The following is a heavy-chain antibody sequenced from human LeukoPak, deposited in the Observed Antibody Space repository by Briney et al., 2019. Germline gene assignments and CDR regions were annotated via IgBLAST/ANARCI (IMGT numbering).Heavy chain of an antibody. CDR3: ARDQGTSSRPDY. J-gene: IGHJ4*02. CDR1: GGSFSGYY. D-gene: IGHD2-2*01. CDR2: INHSGST. Sequence: SETLSLTCAVYGGSFSGYYWSWIRQPPGKGLEWIGEINHSGSTYYNPSLKSRVTISVDTSKNQFSLKLSSVTAADTAVYYCARDQGTSSRPDYWGQGTLVTVSS. V-gene: IGHV4-34*01.